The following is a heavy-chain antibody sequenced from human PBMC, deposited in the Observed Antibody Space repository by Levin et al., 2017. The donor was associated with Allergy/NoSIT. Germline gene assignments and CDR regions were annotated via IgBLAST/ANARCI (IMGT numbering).Heavy chain of an antibody. CDR3: IRDNPSFDWQYY. V-gene: IGHV3-15*01. CDR2: IQSKTDGGTA. D-gene: IGHD3-9*01. CDR1: GFTFSNAW. Sequence: GESLKISCAASGFTFSNAWMNWVRQAPGKGLEWVGRIQSKTDGGTADYAAPVKGRFTISRHDSTNTLYLQMNSLKTEDTAVYYCIRDNPSFDWQYYWGQGTLVTVSS. J-gene: IGHJ4*02.